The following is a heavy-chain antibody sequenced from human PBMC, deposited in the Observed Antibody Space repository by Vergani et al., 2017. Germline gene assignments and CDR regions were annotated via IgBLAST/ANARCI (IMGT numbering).Heavy chain of an antibody. CDR2: ISGSGVSA. V-gene: IGHV3-23*04. CDR1: GFSLSRFW. D-gene: IGHD3-9*01. Sequence: EVQLVESGGGLVQPGGSLRLSCAASGFSLSRFWMSWVRQAPEKGLEWVSGISGSGVSAYYTDSVKGRFTISRDNSKNMLFLQMNNLRNEDTAIYYCAKQYFVSGNYLFDYWGQGTLVTVSS. CDR3: AKQYFVSGNYLFDY. J-gene: IGHJ4*02.